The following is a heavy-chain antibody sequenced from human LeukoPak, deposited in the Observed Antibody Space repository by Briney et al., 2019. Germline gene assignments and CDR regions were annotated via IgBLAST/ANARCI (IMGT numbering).Heavy chain of an antibody. CDR2: INPNSGGT. CDR3: AREAVAGPYNWFDP. CDR1: GYTFTGYY. D-gene: IGHD6-19*01. V-gene: IGHV1-2*02. Sequence: XSVKVSCKASGYTFTGYYMHWVRQAPGQGLEWMGWINPNSGGTNYAQKFQGRVTMTRDTSISTAYMELSRLRSDDTAVYYCAREAVAGPYNWFDPWGQGTLVTVSS. J-gene: IGHJ5*02.